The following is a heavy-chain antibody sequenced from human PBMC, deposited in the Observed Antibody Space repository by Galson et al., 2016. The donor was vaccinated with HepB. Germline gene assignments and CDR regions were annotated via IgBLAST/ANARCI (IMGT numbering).Heavy chain of an antibody. V-gene: IGHV1-3*01. CDR2: ISAGSGNT. D-gene: IGHD5-24*01. Sequence: SVKVSCKASGYIFTTYDMHWVRQSPGQRPEWMGWISAGSGNTKYSQNFQDRVTITRDTSERTHYMELSSLTSEDTAVYYCARDLTDNLDVWGQGTTVTVSS. J-gene: IGHJ6*02. CDR1: GYIFTTYD. CDR3: ARDLTDNLDV.